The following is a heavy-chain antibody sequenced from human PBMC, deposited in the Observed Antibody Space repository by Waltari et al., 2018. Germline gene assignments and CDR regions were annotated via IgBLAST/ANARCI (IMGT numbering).Heavy chain of an antibody. CDR1: GYTFTNYA. CDR3: AREVVPAATIVVNWFDP. D-gene: IGHD2-2*01. V-gene: IGHV7-4-1*02. J-gene: IGHJ5*02. CDR2: INTNTGTP. Sequence: QVQLVQSGSELKKPGASVKVSCKASGYTFTNYAINWLRQAPGQGLELMGWINTNTGTPTYVQCFTGRFVFSLDTSVSTAYLQINSLNADDTAVYYCAREVVPAATIVVNWFDPWGQGTLVTVSS.